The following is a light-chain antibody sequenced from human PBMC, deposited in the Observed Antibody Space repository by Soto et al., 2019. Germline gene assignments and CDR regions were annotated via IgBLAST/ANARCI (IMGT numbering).Light chain of an antibody. J-gene: IGKJ1*01. CDR1: PSISSD. V-gene: IGKV3D-15*01. CDR2: GAS. Sequence: ELVMTQSPATLSVSPGEIATLSCRASPSISSDLAWYQQKPGQAPRLLIYGASTRASDIPARFSGSGSGTEFTLTISSLQSEDVAVYYCKQYNNWPPWTFGQGTKVDFK. CDR3: KQYNNWPPWT.